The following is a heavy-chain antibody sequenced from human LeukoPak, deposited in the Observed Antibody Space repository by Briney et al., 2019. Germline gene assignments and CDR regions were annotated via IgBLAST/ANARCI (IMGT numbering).Heavy chain of an antibody. CDR2: IIPIFGTA. J-gene: IGHJ3*02. V-gene: IGHV1-69*06. CDR1: GGTFSSYA. Sequence: ASVKVSCKASGGTFSSYAISWVRQAPGQGLEWMGGIIPIFGTANYAQKFQGRVTITADKSTSTAYMELSSLRSEDTAVYYWERVNPDAFDIWGQGTMVTVSS. CDR3: ERVNPDAFDI. D-gene: IGHD4-23*01.